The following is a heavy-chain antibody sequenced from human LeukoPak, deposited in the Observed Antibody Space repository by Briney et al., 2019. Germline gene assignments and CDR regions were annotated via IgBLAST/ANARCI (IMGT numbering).Heavy chain of an antibody. Sequence: GGSLRLSCAASGLSVSANYMSWVRQDPGKGLEWVSIIYTAGNTYYADSVKGRFTISRDNAKDTLYLQMNSLRAEDTAVYYCARAGFGYTHGGYHYDHYYFDYWGQGTLVTVSS. V-gene: IGHV3-53*01. CDR1: GLSVSANY. CDR2: IYTAGNT. D-gene: IGHD3-22*01. J-gene: IGHJ4*02. CDR3: ARAGFGYTHGGYHYDHYYFDY.